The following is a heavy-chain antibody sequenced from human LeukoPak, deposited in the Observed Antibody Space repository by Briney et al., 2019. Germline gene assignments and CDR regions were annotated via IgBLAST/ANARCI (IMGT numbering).Heavy chain of an antibody. CDR1: GFTFSSYT. J-gene: IGHJ4*02. D-gene: IGHD6-13*01. CDR2: ISGSSSSI. V-gene: IGHV3-21*01. CDR3: ATEGRSTTPGY. Sequence: GGSLRLSCGASGFTFSSYTMSWVRQAPGMGLEWVSSISGSSSSIYYADSVKGRFTISRDNAKNSLYLQMNSLRAEDTSVYYCATEGRSTTPGYWGQGTLVIVSS.